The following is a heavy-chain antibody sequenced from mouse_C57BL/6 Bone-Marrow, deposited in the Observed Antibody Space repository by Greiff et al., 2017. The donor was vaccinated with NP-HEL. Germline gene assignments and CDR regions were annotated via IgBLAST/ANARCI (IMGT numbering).Heavy chain of an antibody. CDR2: IDPSDSYT. Sequence: QVQLQQPGAELVRPGTSVKLSCKASGYTFTSYWMHWVKQRPGQGLEWIGVIDPSDSYTNYNQKFKGKATLTVDTSSSTAYMQLSSLTSEDSAVYYCARPPLTYWGQGTLVTVSA. CDR3: ARPPLTY. J-gene: IGHJ3*01. CDR1: GYTFTSYW. V-gene: IGHV1-59*01.